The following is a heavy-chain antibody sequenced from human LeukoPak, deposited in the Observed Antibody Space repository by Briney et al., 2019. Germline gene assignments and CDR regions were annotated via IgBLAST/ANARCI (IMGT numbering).Heavy chain of an antibody. J-gene: IGHJ4*02. CDR2: IYYRGST. Sequence: SSETLSLTCTVPGGSISSYYWSWIRQPPGKGLEWIGYIYYRGSTNYNPSLKSRVTISVDTSKNQFSLKLSSVTAADTAVYYCASPGDSYSSGWYYVYWGQGTLVTVSS. D-gene: IGHD6-19*01. V-gene: IGHV4-59*01. CDR3: ASPGDSYSSGWYYVY. CDR1: GGSISSYY.